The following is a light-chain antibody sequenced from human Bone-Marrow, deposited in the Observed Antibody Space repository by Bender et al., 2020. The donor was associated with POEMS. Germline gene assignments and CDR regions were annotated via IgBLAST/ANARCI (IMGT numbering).Light chain of an antibody. J-gene: IGLJ3*02. CDR3: CSCADSSTCWV. CDR2: EGS. Sequence: QSALTQPASVSGSPGQSITISCTGTSSDVGSYNPVPWYQQHPRKAPKLMIYEGSKRPSGVSNRFSGSKSGNTASLTISGLQAEDEADYYCCSCADSSTCWVFGGGTKLTVL. CDR1: SSDVGSYNP. V-gene: IGLV2-23*01.